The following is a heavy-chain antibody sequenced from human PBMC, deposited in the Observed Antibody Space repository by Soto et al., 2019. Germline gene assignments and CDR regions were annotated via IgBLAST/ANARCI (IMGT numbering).Heavy chain of an antibody. CDR3: ARETAGGWFDP. CDR2: ISAYNGNT. Sequence: GASVKVSCKASGYTFTNFGISCVRQAPGQGLEWMGWISAYNGNTNYAQNLQGRVTMTTDTSTSTAYMELRSLRSDDTAVYHCARETAGGWFDPWGQGTLVTVSS. V-gene: IGHV1-18*01. J-gene: IGHJ5*02. CDR1: GYTFTNFG. D-gene: IGHD3-16*01.